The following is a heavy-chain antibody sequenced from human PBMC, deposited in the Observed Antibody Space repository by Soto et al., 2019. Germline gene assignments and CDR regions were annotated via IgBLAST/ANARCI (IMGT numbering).Heavy chain of an antibody. CDR1: GYTFTSYG. V-gene: IGHV1-18*01. Sequence: ASVKVSCKASGYTFTSYGISWVRQAPGQGLEWMGWISAYNGNTNYAQKLQGRVTMTTDTSTSTAYMELRSLRSDDTAVYYCARSERLYYYYYYMDVWGKGTTVTVSS. CDR3: ARSERLYYYYYYMDV. J-gene: IGHJ6*03. CDR2: ISAYNGNT.